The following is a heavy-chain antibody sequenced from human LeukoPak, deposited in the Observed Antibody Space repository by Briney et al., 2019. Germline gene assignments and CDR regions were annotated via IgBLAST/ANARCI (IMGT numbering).Heavy chain of an antibody. J-gene: IGHJ4*02. CDR3: ARGPSAYPKCFDY. CDR2: IWYDGSNK. CDR1: GFNFSSFV. V-gene: IGHV3-33*01. D-gene: IGHD5-12*01. Sequence: PGRSLRLSCAASGFNFSSFVMHWVRQAPGKGLEWVAVIWYDGSNKYYADSVKGRFTISRDNSKNTLYLQMNGLRAEDTAVYYCARGPSAYPKCFDYWGQGTLVTVSS.